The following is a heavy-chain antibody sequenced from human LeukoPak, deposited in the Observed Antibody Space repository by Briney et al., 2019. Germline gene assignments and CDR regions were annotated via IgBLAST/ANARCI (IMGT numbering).Heavy chain of an antibody. CDR1: GGSISSGFYY. CDR3: ARDSLVANFDY. V-gene: IGHV4-39*07. D-gene: IGHD5-12*01. CDR2: INHSGST. Sequence: SETLSLTCTVSGGSISSGFYYWAWIRQPPGKELEWIGEINHSGSTNYNPSLKSRVTISVDTSKNQFSLKLSSVTAADTAVYYCARDSLVANFDYWGQGTLVTVSS. J-gene: IGHJ4*02.